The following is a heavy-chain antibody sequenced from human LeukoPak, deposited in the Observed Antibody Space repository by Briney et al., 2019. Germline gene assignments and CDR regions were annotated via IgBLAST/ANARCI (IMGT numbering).Heavy chain of an antibody. D-gene: IGHD2-2*01. CDR2: ISYDGSNK. Sequence: GGSLRLSCAASGFTFSSYAMHWVRQAPGKGLEWVAVISYDGSNKYYADSVKGRFTISRDNSKNTLYLQMNSLRAEDTAVYYCARDAGVPAAKAYFDYWGQGTLVTVSS. J-gene: IGHJ4*02. V-gene: IGHV3-30-3*01. CDR3: ARDAGVPAAKAYFDY. CDR1: GFTFSSYA.